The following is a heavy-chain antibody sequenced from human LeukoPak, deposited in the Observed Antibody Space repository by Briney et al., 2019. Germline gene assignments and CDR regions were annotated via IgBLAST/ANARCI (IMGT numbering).Heavy chain of an antibody. CDR3: ASRRLYDYGDSGPFDY. CDR1: GYTLTELS. D-gene: IGHD4-17*01. J-gene: IGHJ4*02. Sequence: ASVKVSCKVSGYTLTELSMHWVRQAPGKGLEWMGGFDPEDGETIYAQKFQGRVTMTEDTSTDTAYMELSSLRSEDTAVYYCASRRLYDYGDSGPFDYWSQGTLVTVSS. CDR2: FDPEDGET. V-gene: IGHV1-24*01.